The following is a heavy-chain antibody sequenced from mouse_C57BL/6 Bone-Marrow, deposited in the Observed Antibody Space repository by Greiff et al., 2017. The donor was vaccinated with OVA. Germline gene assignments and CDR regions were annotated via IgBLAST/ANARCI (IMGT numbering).Heavy chain of an antibody. J-gene: IGHJ2*01. V-gene: IGHV2-2*01. Sequence: QVQLQQSGPGLVQPSQSLSITCTVSGFSLTSYGVHWVRQSPGKGLEWLGVIWSGGSTDYNAAFISRLSISKDNSKSQVFFKMNSLQADDTAIYYCARIRFITTVVATWYYFDYWGQGTTLTVSS. CDR1: GFSLTSYG. CDR2: IWSGGST. D-gene: IGHD1-1*01. CDR3: ARIRFITTVVATWYYFDY.